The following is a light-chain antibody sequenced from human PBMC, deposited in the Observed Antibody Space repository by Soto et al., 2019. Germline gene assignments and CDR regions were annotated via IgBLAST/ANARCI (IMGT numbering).Light chain of an antibody. V-gene: IGKV3-20*01. Sequence: EIVLTQSPATLSLSPGERATLSCRASQSVSSSYLAWYQQKPGQAPRLLVYGTSSRATGISDRSSGSGSGTDFTLTISRLEPEDFAVYYCQHYVSPPITFGQGTRLEIK. CDR3: QHYVSPPIT. CDR2: GTS. CDR1: QSVSSSY. J-gene: IGKJ5*01.